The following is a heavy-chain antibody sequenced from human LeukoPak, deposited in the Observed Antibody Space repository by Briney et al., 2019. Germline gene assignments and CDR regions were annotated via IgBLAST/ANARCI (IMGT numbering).Heavy chain of an antibody. Sequence: SETLSLXCTVSGGSISSYYWSWIRQPPGKGLEWIGYIYYSGSTNYNPSLKSRVTISVDTSKNQFSLKRSSVTAADTAVYYCARRVSGYYYYYYMDVWGKGTTVTVSS. CDR2: IYYSGST. V-gene: IGHV4-59*01. J-gene: IGHJ6*03. CDR3: ARRVSGYYYYYYMDV. D-gene: IGHD2-8*01. CDR1: GGSISSYY.